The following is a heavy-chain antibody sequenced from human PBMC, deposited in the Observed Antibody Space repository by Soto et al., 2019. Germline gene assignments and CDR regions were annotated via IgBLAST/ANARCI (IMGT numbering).Heavy chain of an antibody. CDR2: IYYSGST. CDR3: ARRYSGGCSPNGMDV. D-gene: IGHD2-15*01. CDR1: GGSISSSSYY. J-gene: IGHJ6*02. Sequence: QLQLQESGPGLVKPSETLSLTCTVSGGSISSSSYYWGWIRQPPGKGLEWIGSIYYSGSTYYNPSLKSRVTISVDTSKNQFSLKLSSVTAADTAVYYCARRYSGGCSPNGMDVWGQGTTVTVSS. V-gene: IGHV4-39*01.